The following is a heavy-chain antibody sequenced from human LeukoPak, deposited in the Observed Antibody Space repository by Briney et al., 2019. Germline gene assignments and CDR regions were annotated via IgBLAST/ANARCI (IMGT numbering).Heavy chain of an antibody. J-gene: IGHJ6*02. Sequence: SETLSLTCTVSGGSFSSYYWSWIRQPPGKGLEWIGYIYYSGSTNYNPSLKSRVTISVDTSKNQFSLKLSSVTAADTAVYYCARVHYDILTGYYPSYYYYGMDVWGQGTTVTVSS. CDR3: ARVHYDILTGYYPSYYYYGMDV. CDR2: IYYSGST. CDR1: GGSFSSYY. D-gene: IGHD3-9*01. V-gene: IGHV4-59*01.